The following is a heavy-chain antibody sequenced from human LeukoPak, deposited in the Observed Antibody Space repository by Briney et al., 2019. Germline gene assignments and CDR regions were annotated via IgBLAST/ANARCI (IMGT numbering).Heavy chain of an antibody. Sequence: ASVKVSCKAPGYIFIDHYMYWVRQAPGQRLEWMGWINPDSGATNYAQKFQGGVTMTRDTSISTAYMELSGLRSDDTAVYYCARTGDPAYDAFDIWGQGTLVTVSS. CDR1: GYIFIDHY. CDR3: ARTGDPAYDAFDI. D-gene: IGHD7-27*01. CDR2: INPDSGAT. V-gene: IGHV1-2*02. J-gene: IGHJ3*02.